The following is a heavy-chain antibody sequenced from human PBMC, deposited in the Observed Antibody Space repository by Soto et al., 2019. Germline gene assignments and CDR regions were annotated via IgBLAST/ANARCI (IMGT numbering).Heavy chain of an antibody. D-gene: IGHD1-1*01. CDR2: IYTGGTR. J-gene: IGHJ6*02. CDR3: ARDVPNWSPDSDYYGMDV. Sequence: EVLLVESGGGLIQPGGSLRLSCAASGVSVSSYYMTWVRQAPGKGLEWVSVIYTGGTRHYADSVRGRFTISRDNSKNTVDLQMTSLRADDTAVYYCARDVPNWSPDSDYYGMDVWGQGTTVTVAS. CDR1: GVSVSSYY. V-gene: IGHV3-53*01.